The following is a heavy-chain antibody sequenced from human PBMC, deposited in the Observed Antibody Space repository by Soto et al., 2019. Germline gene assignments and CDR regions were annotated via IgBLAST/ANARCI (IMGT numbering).Heavy chain of an antibody. CDR1: GGSISSYY. V-gene: IGHV4-4*07. CDR2: IYTSGST. Sequence: ASETLSLTCTVSGGSISSYYWSWIRQPAGKGLEWIGRIYTSGSTNYNPSLKSRVTMSVDTSKNQFSLNLSSVTAAADTAVYYCARDRITLANDAFDIWGQGTMVTVS. CDR3: ARDRITLANDAFDI. J-gene: IGHJ3*02. D-gene: IGHD3-10*01.